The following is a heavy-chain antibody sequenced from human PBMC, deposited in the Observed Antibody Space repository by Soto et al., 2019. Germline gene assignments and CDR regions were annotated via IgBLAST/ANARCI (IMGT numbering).Heavy chain of an antibody. J-gene: IGHJ4*02. CDR3: AKARAQYYDFWSGYPVDY. Sequence: LRLSCAASGFTFSSYSMNWVRQAPGKGLEWLSYISSSSSTVYYADSVKGRFTISRDNAKNTLYLQMNSLRDEDTAVYYCAKARAQYYDFWSGYPVDYWGQGTLVTVSS. CDR2: ISSSSSTV. D-gene: IGHD3-3*01. V-gene: IGHV3-48*02. CDR1: GFTFSSYS.